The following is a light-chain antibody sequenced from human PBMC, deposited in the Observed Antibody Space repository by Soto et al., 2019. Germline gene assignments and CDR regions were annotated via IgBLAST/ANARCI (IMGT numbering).Light chain of an antibody. Sequence: DIQMTQSPSTLSASVGDRVTITCRASQSISTWLAWYQQKPGKAPKLLIYGASSLETGVPSRFSGSGSGTEFTLTISSLQPADFATYYCQQYNTHRTFGQGTRLEIK. J-gene: IGKJ5*01. CDR1: QSISTW. V-gene: IGKV1-5*01. CDR3: QQYNTHRT. CDR2: GAS.